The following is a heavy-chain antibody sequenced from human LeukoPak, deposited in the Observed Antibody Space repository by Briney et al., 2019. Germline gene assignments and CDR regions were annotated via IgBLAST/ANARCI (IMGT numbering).Heavy chain of an antibody. CDR2: INPNSGGT. D-gene: IGHD6-19*01. V-gene: IGHV1-2*02. CDR1: GYTFTGYY. Sequence: GASVKVSCKASGYTFTGYYIHWVRQAPGQGLEWMGWINPNSGGTNNAQKFQGRVTMTRDTSISTAYMELSRLRSDDTAVYYCARYRIAVAAQSFDYWGQGTLVTVSS. J-gene: IGHJ4*02. CDR3: ARYRIAVAAQSFDY.